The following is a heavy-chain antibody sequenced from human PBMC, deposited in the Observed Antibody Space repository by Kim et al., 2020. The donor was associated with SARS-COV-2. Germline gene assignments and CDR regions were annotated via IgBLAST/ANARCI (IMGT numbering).Heavy chain of an antibody. D-gene: IGHD1-26*01. Sequence: GGSLRLSCAASGFTFSSYGMHWGRQAPGKGLEWVGVIWYDGSDEYYADSVKGRFTISRDNSKNTLYLHMNSLRAEDTAVYYCVRGSATADASAFDIWGQGTMVTVSS. CDR3: VRGSATADASAFDI. CDR1: GFTFSSYG. V-gene: IGHV3-33*01. J-gene: IGHJ3*02. CDR2: IWYDGSDE.